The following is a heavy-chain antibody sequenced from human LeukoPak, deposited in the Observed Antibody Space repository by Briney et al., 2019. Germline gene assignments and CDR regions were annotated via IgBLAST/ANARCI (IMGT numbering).Heavy chain of an antibody. CDR3: AKGHNNYYFTIDY. D-gene: IGHD2/OR15-2a*01. CDR2: ISGSGGST. CDR1: GFTFSSYA. V-gene: IGHV3-23*01. Sequence: PGGSLRLSCAASGFTFSSYAMSRVRQAPGKGLEWVSAISGSGGSTYYADSVKGRFTISRDNSKNTLSLQMNSLRAEDTAVYYCAKGHNNYYFTIDYWGQGTLVTVSS. J-gene: IGHJ4*02.